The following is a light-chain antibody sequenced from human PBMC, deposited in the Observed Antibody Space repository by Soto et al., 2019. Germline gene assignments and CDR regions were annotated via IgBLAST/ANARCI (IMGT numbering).Light chain of an antibody. CDR1: SGSVSSSHY. V-gene: IGLV8-61*01. CDR3: LLYVGSGIWV. Sequence: QAVVTQEPSSSVSPGGTVTVTCGLGSGSVSSSHYPSWYQQTPGQPPRTLIYNTDARSFGVPGRFSGSILGNKAALTITGAQADDDADYYCLLYVGSGIWVFGGGTKLTVL. J-gene: IGLJ3*02. CDR2: NTD.